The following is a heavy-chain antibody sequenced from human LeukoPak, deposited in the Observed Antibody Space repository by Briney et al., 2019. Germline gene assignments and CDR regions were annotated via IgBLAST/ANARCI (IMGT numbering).Heavy chain of an antibody. CDR1: GFTFSPYS. CDR3: VRVGMNIHAMDV. CDR2: ISGGSDYI. V-gene: IGHV3-21*01. Sequence: SGGSLRLSCAASGFTFSPYSMNWVRQAPGKGLEWASSISGGSDYIFYADSVKGRFTFSRDNAKNSLFLQMHNLRAEDTAVYYCVRVGMNIHAMDVWGQGTTVTVSS. D-gene: IGHD2/OR15-2a*01. J-gene: IGHJ6*02.